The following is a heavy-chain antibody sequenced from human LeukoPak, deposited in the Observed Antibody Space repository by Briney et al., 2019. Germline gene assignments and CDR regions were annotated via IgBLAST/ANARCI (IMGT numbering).Heavy chain of an antibody. Sequence: PSETLSVTCTVSGASIVGSYWTWIRQSPGEGLQYVGYIYNTVDVNYSPSLKSRVTISIDMSRIQFSLTLNSVTTADTAIYYCARGRHYDITGFNPTYYFDSWGQGALVTVSS. CDR1: GASIVGSY. D-gene: IGHD3-9*01. J-gene: IGHJ4*02. V-gene: IGHV4-59*01. CDR2: IYNTVDV. CDR3: ARGRHYDITGFNPTYYFDS.